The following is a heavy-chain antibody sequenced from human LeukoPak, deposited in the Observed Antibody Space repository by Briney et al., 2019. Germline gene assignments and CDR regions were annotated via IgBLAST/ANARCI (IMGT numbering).Heavy chain of an antibody. CDR1: GFTFSSYW. CDR2: VNNDGSST. V-gene: IGHV3-74*01. J-gene: IGHJ4*02. Sequence: GGSLRLSCAASGFTFSSYWMHWVRQAPGKGLVWVSRVNNDGSSTSYADSAKGRFTISRDNAKNTLYLQMNSLRAEDTAVYYCARAVSADTAMVYFDYWGQGTLVTVSS. CDR3: ARAVSADTAMVYFDY. D-gene: IGHD5-18*01.